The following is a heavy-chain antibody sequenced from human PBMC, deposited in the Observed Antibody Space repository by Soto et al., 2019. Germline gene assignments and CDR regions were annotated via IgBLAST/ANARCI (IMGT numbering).Heavy chain of an antibody. CDR1: GFTFSSYA. J-gene: IGHJ4*02. CDR3: AKAKGVWGRPTYYFDY. V-gene: IGHV3-23*01. D-gene: IGHD3-16*01. CDR2: ISGSGGST. Sequence: GGSLRLSCAASGFTFSSYAMIWVRQAPGKGLEWVSAISGSGGSTYYADSVKGRFTISRDNSKNTLYLQMNSLRAEDTAVYYYAKAKGVWGRPTYYFDYWGQGTLVTVSS.